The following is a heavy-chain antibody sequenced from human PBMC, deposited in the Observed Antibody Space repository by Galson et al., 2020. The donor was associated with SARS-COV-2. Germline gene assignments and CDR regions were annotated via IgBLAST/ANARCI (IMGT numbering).Heavy chain of an antibody. V-gene: IGHV1-2*02. CDR2: INPNSGGT. CDR3: ASVSGLRGVIIPTLDYYYYGMDV. CDR1: GYTFTGYY. Sequence: ASVKVSCKASGYTFTGYYMHWVRQAPGQGLEWMGWINPNSGGTNYAQKFQGRVTMTRDTSISTAYMELSRLRSDDTAVYYCASVSGLRGVIIPTLDYYYYGMDVWGQGTTVTVSS. D-gene: IGHD3-10*01. J-gene: IGHJ6*02.